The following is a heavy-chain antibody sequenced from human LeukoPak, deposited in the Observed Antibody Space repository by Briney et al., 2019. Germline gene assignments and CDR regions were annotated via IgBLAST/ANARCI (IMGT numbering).Heavy chain of an antibody. V-gene: IGHV3-74*01. D-gene: IGHD4-23*01. CDR2: INSDGSST. CDR1: GFTFSNYW. Sequence: QPGGSLRLSCAASGFTFSNYWMHWVRHVPGKGLVWVSRINSDGSSTSYADSVKGRFTISRDNAKNTLYLQMNSLRAEDTAVYYCAPYGANRLDPWGQGTLVTVSS. CDR3: APYGANRLDP. J-gene: IGHJ5*02.